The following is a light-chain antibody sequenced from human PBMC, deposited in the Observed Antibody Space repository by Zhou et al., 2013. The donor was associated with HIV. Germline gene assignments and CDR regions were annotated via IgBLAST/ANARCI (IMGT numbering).Light chain of an antibody. Sequence: EILMTQSPATLSVSPGERATLSCRASQSVSTNLAWYRQKPGQAPRLLIYGASSRAAGIPDRFSGSWSGTDFTLTISRLESEDFAVYYCQQYGTSPWMFGQGTKVEIK. J-gene: IGKJ1*01. CDR1: QSVSTN. CDR2: GAS. CDR3: QQYGTSPWM. V-gene: IGKV3-20*01.